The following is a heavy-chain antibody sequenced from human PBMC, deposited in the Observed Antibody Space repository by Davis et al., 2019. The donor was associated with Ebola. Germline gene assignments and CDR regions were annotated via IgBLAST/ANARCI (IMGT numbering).Heavy chain of an antibody. Sequence: PGGSLRLSCVVSGFTFSTYAMNGVRQAPGKGLEWVSVISGNGETTFYADSVKGRFTISRDNAKNTLYLQMKSLRAEDTAIYYCAKFRGTQQMDYWGQGTLVTVSS. J-gene: IGHJ4*02. CDR2: ISGNGETT. CDR1: GFTFSTYA. CDR3: AKFRGTQQMDY. D-gene: IGHD1/OR15-1a*01. V-gene: IGHV3-23*01.